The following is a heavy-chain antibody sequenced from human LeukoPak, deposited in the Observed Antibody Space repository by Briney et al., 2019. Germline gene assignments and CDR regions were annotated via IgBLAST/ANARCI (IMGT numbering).Heavy chain of an antibody. CDR1: GYTFTSYD. CDR2: MNPNSGNT. V-gene: IGHV1-8*01. J-gene: IGHJ5*02. Sequence: ASVKVSCKASGYTFTSYDINWVRQATGQGLEWMGWMNPNSGNTGYAQKFQGRVTMTRNTSISTAYMELSSLRSEDTAVYYCARGRYCSSTSCYTGNSFWFDPWGQGTLVTVSS. D-gene: IGHD2-2*02. CDR3: ARGRYCSSTSCYTGNSFWFDP.